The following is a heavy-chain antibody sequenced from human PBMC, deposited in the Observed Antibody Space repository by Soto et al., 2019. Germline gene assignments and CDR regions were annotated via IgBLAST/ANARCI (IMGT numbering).Heavy chain of an antibody. CDR3: AKEAIPHYSDFDY. CDR2: INSDGSTI. Sequence: PGGSLGLACAASGVTLGGYWMDGVRQEPGKGLVWVSRINSDGSTINYADSVKGRFTISRDNAKNTLYLQMNSLRAEDTALYYCAKEAIPHYSDFDYWGQGTLVTVSS. CDR1: GVTLGGYW. V-gene: IGHV3-74*01. D-gene: IGHD3-22*01. J-gene: IGHJ4*02.